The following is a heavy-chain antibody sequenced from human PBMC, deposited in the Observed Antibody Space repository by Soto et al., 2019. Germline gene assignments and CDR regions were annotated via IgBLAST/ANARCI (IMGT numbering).Heavy chain of an antibody. CDR2: IRQDGSEG. Sequence: GGSLRLSCAASGFTFSNYWMTWVRQAPGKGLEWVVNIRQDGSEGSYVDSVKSRFTISRDNAKVSLFLQMNSLRAEDTAVYYCARERGSKSMDVWGQGTTVTVS. CDR3: ARERGSKSMDV. V-gene: IGHV3-7*03. D-gene: IGHD2-15*01. CDR1: GFTFSNYW. J-gene: IGHJ6*02.